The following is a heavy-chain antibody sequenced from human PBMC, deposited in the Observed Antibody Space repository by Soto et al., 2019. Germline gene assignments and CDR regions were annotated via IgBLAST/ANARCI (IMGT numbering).Heavy chain of an antibody. D-gene: IGHD3-22*01. CDR1: GFTFSSYE. CDR3: ARSAPLLPRTYYYDSSGPYDAFDI. V-gene: IGHV3-48*03. CDR2: VSSSGSTI. Sequence: GGSMRLSCAASGFTFSSYEMNWVRQAPGKGLEWVSYVSSSGSTIYYADSVKGRFTISRDNAKNSLYLQMNGLRAEDTAVYYCARSAPLLPRTYYYDSSGPYDAFDIWGQGTMVTVS. J-gene: IGHJ3*02.